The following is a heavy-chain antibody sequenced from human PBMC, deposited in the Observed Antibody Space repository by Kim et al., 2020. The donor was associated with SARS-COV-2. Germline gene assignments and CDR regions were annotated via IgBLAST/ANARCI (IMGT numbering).Heavy chain of an antibody. CDR3: ARVLWNFLVY. D-gene: IGHD1-7*01. V-gene: IGHV3-48*02. CDR1: GFTFSNSA. CDR2: ISSSGRTI. Sequence: GGSLRLSCAASGFTFSNSALHWVRQAPGKGLEWVSSISSSGRTIYYADSVKGRFTISRDNASNSLHLQMNSLRDEDTAVYYCARVLWNFLVYWCQG. J-gene: IGHJ4*02.